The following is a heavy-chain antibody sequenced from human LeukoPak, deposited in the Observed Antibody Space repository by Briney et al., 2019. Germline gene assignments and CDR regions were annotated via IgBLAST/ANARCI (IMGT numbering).Heavy chain of an antibody. Sequence: GGSLRLSCAASGFTFSSYAMSWVRQAPGKGLEWVSGVSGSGGSTYYADSVKGRFTISRGNSKNTLYLQMNSLRAEDTAVYYCAKDLDIVATITGNWGQGTLVTVSS. D-gene: IGHD5-12*01. CDR2: VSGSGGST. J-gene: IGHJ4*02. V-gene: IGHV3-23*01. CDR3: AKDLDIVATITGN. CDR1: GFTFSSYA.